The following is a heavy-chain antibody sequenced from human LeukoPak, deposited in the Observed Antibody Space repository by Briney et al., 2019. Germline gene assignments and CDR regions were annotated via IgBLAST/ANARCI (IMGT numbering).Heavy chain of an antibody. CDR2: IYPGDSDT. V-gene: IGHV5-51*01. CDR3: ARQVGPSGWGDY. Sequence: GESLKISFQGSGYSFTIYYIAWVRQMPGKGLEWMGVIYPGDSDTRYSPSFQGQVTISADKSISTAYLQWSSLKASDTAMYYCARQVGPSGWGDYWGQGTLVTVSS. J-gene: IGHJ4*02. D-gene: IGHD1-26*01. CDR1: GYSFTIYY.